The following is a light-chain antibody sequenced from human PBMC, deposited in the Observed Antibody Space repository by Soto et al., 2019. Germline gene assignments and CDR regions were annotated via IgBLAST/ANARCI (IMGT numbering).Light chain of an antibody. J-gene: IGKJ1*01. Sequence: DIQMTQSPSTLSASVGYRFTITCRASQSISNWLAWYQQKPGKAPKLLIYLASSLESGVPSRFSGSGSGTEFTLTISNLQPDDFATYYCQQSNTYSWTFGQGTKGDIK. V-gene: IGKV1-5*03. CDR3: QQSNTYSWT. CDR2: LAS. CDR1: QSISNW.